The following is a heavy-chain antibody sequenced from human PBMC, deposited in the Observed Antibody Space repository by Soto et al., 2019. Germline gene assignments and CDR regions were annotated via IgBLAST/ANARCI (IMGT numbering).Heavy chain of an antibody. Sequence: EVQLLESGGGLVQPGGSLRLSCAASGFTFSSYAMSWVRQAPGKGLEWVSAISGSGGSTYYADSVKGRFTISRDNSKNTLYLQMNSLRAEDTAVYYCAKPYDFWSGYYRLDYYYYMDVWGKGTTVTVFS. V-gene: IGHV3-23*01. CDR3: AKPYDFWSGYYRLDYYYYMDV. CDR1: GFTFSSYA. CDR2: ISGSGGST. D-gene: IGHD3-3*01. J-gene: IGHJ6*03.